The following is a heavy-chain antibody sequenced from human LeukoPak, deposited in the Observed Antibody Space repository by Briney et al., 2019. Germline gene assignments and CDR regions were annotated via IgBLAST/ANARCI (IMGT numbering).Heavy chain of an antibody. Sequence: ASVKVSCKASGYTFTSYYMHWVRQAPGQGLEWMGWINPNSGGTNYAQKFQGWVTMTRDTSISTAYMELSRLRSDDTAVYYCARGGYSNYLWYYYYGMDVWGQGTTVTVSS. CDR3: ARGGYSNYLWYYYYGMDV. D-gene: IGHD4-11*01. J-gene: IGHJ6*02. V-gene: IGHV1-2*04. CDR1: GYTFTSYY. CDR2: INPNSGGT.